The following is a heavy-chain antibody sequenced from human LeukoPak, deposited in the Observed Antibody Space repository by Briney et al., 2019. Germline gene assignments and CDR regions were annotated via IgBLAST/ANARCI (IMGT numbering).Heavy chain of an antibody. Sequence: ASVKVSCKASGGTFISYAINWVRQAPGQGVKWMGRIIPIFGTANYAQKFQGRVTITADKSTSTAYMELSSLRSEDTAVYYCARDPAPYYDILTGLDYWGQGTLVTVSS. V-gene: IGHV1-69*06. CDR3: ARDPAPYYDILTGLDY. D-gene: IGHD3-9*01. J-gene: IGHJ4*02. CDR2: IIPIFGTA. CDR1: GGTFISYA.